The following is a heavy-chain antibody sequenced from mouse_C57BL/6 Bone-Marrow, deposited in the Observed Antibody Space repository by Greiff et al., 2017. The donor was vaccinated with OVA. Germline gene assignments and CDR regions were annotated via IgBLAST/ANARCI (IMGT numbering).Heavy chain of an antibody. Sequence: QVQLQQSGPELVKPGASVKISCKASGYTFTDYYINWVKQRPGQGLEWIGWIYPGSGNTKYNEKFKGKATLTVDTSSSTAYMQLSSLTSEDSAVYFCARRRYYYGSSQYYFDYWGQGTTLTVSS. CDR2: IYPGSGNT. CDR1: GYTFTDYY. J-gene: IGHJ2*01. V-gene: IGHV1-84*01. D-gene: IGHD1-1*01. CDR3: ARRRYYYGSSQYYFDY.